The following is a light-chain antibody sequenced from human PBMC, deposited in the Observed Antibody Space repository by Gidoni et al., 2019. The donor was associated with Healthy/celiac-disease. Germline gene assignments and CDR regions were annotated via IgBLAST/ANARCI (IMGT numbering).Light chain of an antibody. CDR1: QSVSSN. V-gene: IGKV3-15*01. J-gene: IGKJ1*01. Sequence: EIVMTQSPATLSVSPGERATLSCRASQSVSSNLAWYQQKPGQAPRLLIYGASTRATGIPARFSGSGSGTEFTLTISGLQSEDFAVYYCQQYNNWPLWTFGQGTKVEIK. CDR3: QQYNNWPLWT. CDR2: GAS.